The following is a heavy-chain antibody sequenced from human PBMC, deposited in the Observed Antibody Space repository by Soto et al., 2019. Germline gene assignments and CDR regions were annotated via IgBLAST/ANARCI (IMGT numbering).Heavy chain of an antibody. V-gene: IGHV3-30*18. CDR2: VSYDGNNE. Sequence: QVQLVESGGGVVQPGRSLRLSCAASGFTFSSYGMHWVRQAPGKGLEWVAVVSYDGNNEYYADSVKDRFTISRDNSKNQLYLQMNGLRAEDTAMYSCSKTITTPAVSLYSRVSTGRGALIGYRGQGILVIVSS. D-gene: IGHD5-12*01. CDR1: GFTFSSYG. J-gene: IGHJ4*02. CDR3: SKTITTPAVSLYSRVSTGRGALIGY.